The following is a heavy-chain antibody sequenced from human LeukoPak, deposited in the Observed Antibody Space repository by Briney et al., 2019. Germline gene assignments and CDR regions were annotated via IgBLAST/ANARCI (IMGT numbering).Heavy chain of an antibody. V-gene: IGHV1-69*13. CDR1: GGTFSSYA. Sequence: SVKVSCKASGGTFSSYAISWVRQAPGQGLEWMGGIIPIFGTANYAQKFQGRVTITADESTGTAYMELSSLRSEDTAVYYCASTGGYCSSTSCYDGGDYYYYYMDVWGKGTTVTVSS. CDR3: ASTGGYCSSTSCYDGGDYYYYYMDV. CDR2: IIPIFGTA. D-gene: IGHD2-2*01. J-gene: IGHJ6*03.